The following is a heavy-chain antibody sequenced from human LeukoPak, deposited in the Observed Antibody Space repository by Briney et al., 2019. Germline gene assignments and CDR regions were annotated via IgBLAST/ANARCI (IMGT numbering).Heavy chain of an antibody. CDR1: GFTFSNYA. CDR3: ARDVTLFGQGPFDY. D-gene: IGHD3-3*01. Sequence: PGGSLRLSCAASGFTFSNYAMHWVRQAPGKGLEYVSAISSNGGSTDYANPVKGRFTISRDNSKNTLYLQMGSLRAEDMAVYYCARDVTLFGQGPFDYWGQGTLVTVSS. CDR2: ISSNGGST. V-gene: IGHV3-64*01. J-gene: IGHJ4*02.